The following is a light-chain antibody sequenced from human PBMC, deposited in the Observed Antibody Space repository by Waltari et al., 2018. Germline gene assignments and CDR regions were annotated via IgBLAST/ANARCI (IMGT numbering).Light chain of an antibody. CDR2: NGA. CDR1: SSNIGAAYG. V-gene: IGLV1-40*01. Sequence: QSVLTQPPSVSGAPGQTVTISCTGISSNIGAAYGVHWYQQLPGTAPKLLIDNGANRPSGVPDRFSGSRSGTSASLAITGLQAEDEADYFCHSYDRSLDGVVFGGGTKLTVL. J-gene: IGLJ2*01. CDR3: HSYDRSLDGVV.